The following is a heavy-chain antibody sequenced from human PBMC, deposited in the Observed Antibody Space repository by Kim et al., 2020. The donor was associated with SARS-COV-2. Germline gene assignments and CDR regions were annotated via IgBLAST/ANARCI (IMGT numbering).Heavy chain of an antibody. CDR2: TYYRSKWYY. J-gene: IGHJ4*02. CDR3: ARTSTGFFDF. CDR1: GDSVSTNSVA. Sequence: SQTLSLTCAISGDSVSTNSVAWNWIRQSPSGGLEWLGRTYYRSKWYYDYAVSVKSRISIDPDTSRNQFSLHLTSVTPEDSSVYFCARTSTGFFDFWGQGT. D-gene: IGHD6-25*01. V-gene: IGHV6-1*01.